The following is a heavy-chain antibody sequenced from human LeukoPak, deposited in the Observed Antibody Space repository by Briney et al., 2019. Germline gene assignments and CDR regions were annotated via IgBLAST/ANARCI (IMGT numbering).Heavy chain of an antibody. Sequence: PSETLSLTCAVYGGSFSGYYWSWIRQPPGKGLGWIGEINHSGSTNYNPSLKSRVTISVGTSKNQFSLKLSSVTAADTAVYYCARQTYANWGSPYYFDYWGQGTMVTVSS. CDR3: ARQTYANWGSPYYFDY. CDR1: GGSFSGYY. J-gene: IGHJ4*02. V-gene: IGHV4-34*01. D-gene: IGHD7-27*01. CDR2: INHSGST.